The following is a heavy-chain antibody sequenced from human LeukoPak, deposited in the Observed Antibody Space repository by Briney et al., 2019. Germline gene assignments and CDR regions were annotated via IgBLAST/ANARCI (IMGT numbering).Heavy chain of an antibody. CDR3: ARAGHYDFNYFDP. Sequence: ASVKVSCKASGYTFTAYYIHWVRQAPGQGLEWMGWIKPNSGGTKFAQKFQGRVTMTRDTSISTAYIDLSRLRSDDTAVYYCARAGHYDFNYFDPWGQGTLVTVSS. CDR2: IKPNSGGT. V-gene: IGHV1-2*02. D-gene: IGHD4-11*01. J-gene: IGHJ5*02. CDR1: GYTFTAYY.